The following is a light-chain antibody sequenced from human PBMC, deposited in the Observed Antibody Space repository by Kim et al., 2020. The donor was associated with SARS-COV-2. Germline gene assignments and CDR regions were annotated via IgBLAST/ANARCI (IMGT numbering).Light chain of an antibody. CDR2: GPS. V-gene: IGKV3-15*01. CDR1: QSVRSN. Sequence: EIVMTQSPVTLSVSPGERATLSCRASQSVRSNLAWYQQKPGQGPRLLIYGPSTRATGIPARFGGSGSGTEFTLTISSLQSEDFAVYYCQQYNNLPLTFGGGTKLEI. CDR3: QQYNNLPLT. J-gene: IGKJ4*01.